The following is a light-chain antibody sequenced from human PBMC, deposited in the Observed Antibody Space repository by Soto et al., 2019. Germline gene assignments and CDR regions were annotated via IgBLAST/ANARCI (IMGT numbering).Light chain of an antibody. CDR3: QQYNSYSRT. CDR1: QTISNW. J-gene: IGKJ1*01. CDR2: DAS. Sequence: DIQMTQSPSTLSASVGDTATIACRASQTISNWLAWYQQKPGKAPKVLIYDASSLESGVPSRFSGSGSGTEFTLTISSLQPDDFATYYCQQYNSYSRTFGQGTKVDI. V-gene: IGKV1-5*01.